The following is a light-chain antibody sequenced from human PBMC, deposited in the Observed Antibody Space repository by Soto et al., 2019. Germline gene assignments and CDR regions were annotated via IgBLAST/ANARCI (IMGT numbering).Light chain of an antibody. CDR2: DAS. Sequence: EIVLTQSPATLSLSPGERATLSCRASQSVSSYLAWYQQKPGQAPRLLIYDASNRATGIPARFSGSGSGTDFTLTINSLEPEDFAVYYCQHRANWPLTFGGGTTVEIK. CDR3: QHRANWPLT. V-gene: IGKV3-11*01. J-gene: IGKJ4*01. CDR1: QSVSSY.